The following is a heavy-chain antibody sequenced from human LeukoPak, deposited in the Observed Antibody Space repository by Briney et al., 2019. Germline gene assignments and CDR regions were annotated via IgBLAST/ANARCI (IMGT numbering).Heavy chain of an antibody. CDR2: IYTSGST. Sequence: TSETLSLTCTVSGGSISSYYWSWIRQPAGKGLEWIGRIYTSGSTNYNPSLKSRVTMSVDTPKNQFSLKLSSVTAADTAVYYCARDGYYYDSSGYYKVIHAFDIWGQGTMVTVSS. CDR1: GGSISSYY. V-gene: IGHV4-4*07. CDR3: ARDGYYYDSSGYYKVIHAFDI. D-gene: IGHD3-22*01. J-gene: IGHJ3*02.